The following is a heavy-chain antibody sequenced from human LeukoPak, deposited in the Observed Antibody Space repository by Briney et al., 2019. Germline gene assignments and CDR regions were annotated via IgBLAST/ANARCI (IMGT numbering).Heavy chain of an antibody. V-gene: IGHV5-51*01. D-gene: IGHD5-18*01. J-gene: IGHJ4*02. CDR2: IYPGDSDT. CDR3: ARHGDSYDLGYYFDY. CDR1: GYSFTSYW. Sequence: SLKISCKGSGYSFTSYWIGWVRQMPGKGLEWMGIIYPGDSDTRYSPSFQGQVTISADKSISTAYLQWSSLKASDTAMYYCARHGDSYDLGYYFDYWGQGTLVTVSS.